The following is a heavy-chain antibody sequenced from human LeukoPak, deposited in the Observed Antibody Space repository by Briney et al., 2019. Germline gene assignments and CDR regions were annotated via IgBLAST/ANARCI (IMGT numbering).Heavy chain of an antibody. V-gene: IGHV1-2*02. J-gene: IGHJ4*02. CDR2: INPNSGGT. CDR3: AREVKPYSSGSQPDY. D-gene: IGHD6-19*01. CDR1: GYTFTGYY. Sequence: VSVKVSCKASGYTFTGYYMHWVRQAPGQGLEWMGWINPNSGGTNYAQKFQGRVTMTRDTSISTAYMELSRLRSDDTAVYYCAREVKPYSSGSQPDYWGQGTLVTVSS.